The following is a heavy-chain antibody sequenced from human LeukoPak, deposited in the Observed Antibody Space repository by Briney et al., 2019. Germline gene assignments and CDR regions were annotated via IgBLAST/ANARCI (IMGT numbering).Heavy chain of an antibody. CDR1: GYTLTELS. V-gene: IGHV1-8*03. CDR2: MNPNSGNT. D-gene: IGHD6-13*01. Sequence: ASVKVSCKVSGYTLTELSMHWVRQAPGKGLEWMGWMNPNSGNTGYAQKFQGRVTITRNTSISTAYMELSSLRSEDTAVYYCATGYSSSWYDYWGQGTLVTVSS. CDR3: ATGYSSSWYDY. J-gene: IGHJ4*02.